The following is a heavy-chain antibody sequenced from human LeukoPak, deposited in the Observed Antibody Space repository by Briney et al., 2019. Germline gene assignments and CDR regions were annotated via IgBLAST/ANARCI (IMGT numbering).Heavy chain of an antibody. V-gene: IGHV3-23*01. J-gene: IGHJ4*02. CDR1: GFTFNNYA. D-gene: IGHD5-18*01. Sequence: GGSLRLSCAATGFTFNNYAMTWVRQAPGKGLEWVSGISGSGDSTYYADSVKGRFTISRDNSKNTLYLQMNNLRAEDTAVYYCAKARTAMAYDYWGQGTLVTVSS. CDR3: AKARTAMAYDY. CDR2: ISGSGDST.